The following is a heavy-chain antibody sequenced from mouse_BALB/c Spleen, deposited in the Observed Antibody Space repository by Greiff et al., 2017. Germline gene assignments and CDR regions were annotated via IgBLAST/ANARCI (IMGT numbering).Heavy chain of an antibody. D-gene: IGHD1-1*01. CDR2: ISSGGSYT. V-gene: IGHV5-9-3*01. CDR3: ARERDYGSSRYFDV. Sequence: EVKLVESGGGLVKPGGSLKLSCAASGFTFSSYAMSWVRQTPEKRLEWVATISSGGSYTYYPDSVKGRFTISRDNAKNTLYLQMSSLRSEDTAMYYCARERDYGSSRYFDVWGAGTTVTVSS. J-gene: IGHJ1*01. CDR1: GFTFSSYA.